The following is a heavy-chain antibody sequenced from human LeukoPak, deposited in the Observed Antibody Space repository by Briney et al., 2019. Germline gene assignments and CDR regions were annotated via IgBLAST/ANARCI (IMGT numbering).Heavy chain of an antibody. V-gene: IGHV3-23*01. CDR1: GFTFSSYA. Sequence: GGSLRLSCAASGFTFSSYAMSWVRQAPGKGLEWVSAISASGYSTHYADSVKGRFTISRDNSKNTLYLQMNSLRAEDTAVYYCAKDRDWNYYFDYWGQGTLVTVSS. CDR2: ISASGYST. CDR3: AKDRDWNYYFDY. J-gene: IGHJ4*02. D-gene: IGHD1-7*01.